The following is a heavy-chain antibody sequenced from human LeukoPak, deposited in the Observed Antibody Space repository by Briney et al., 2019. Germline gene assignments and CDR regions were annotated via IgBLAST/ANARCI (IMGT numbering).Heavy chain of an antibody. J-gene: IGHJ5*02. Sequence: PSETLSLTCTVSGGSTSSSSYYWGWIRQPPGKGLEWIGSIYYSGSTYYNPSLKSRVTISVDMSKNQFSLKLSSVTAADTAVYYCARGRVGATTTWFDPWGQGTLVTVSS. CDR3: ARGRVGATTTWFDP. D-gene: IGHD1-26*01. CDR1: GGSTSSSSYY. V-gene: IGHV4-39*01. CDR2: IYYSGST.